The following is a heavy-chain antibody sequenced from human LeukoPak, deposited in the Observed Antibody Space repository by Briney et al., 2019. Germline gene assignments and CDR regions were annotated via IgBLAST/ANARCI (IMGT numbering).Heavy chain of an antibody. CDR1: GFTFSSYA. V-gene: IGHV3-23*01. Sequence: GGSLRLSCPASGFTFSSYAMSWVRQAPGKGLEWVSAISGSGGSTYYADSVKGRFTISRDNSKNTLYLQMNSLRAEDTAVYYCAKDPMVRGVIKEYCQHWGQGTLVTVSS. J-gene: IGHJ1*01. CDR2: ISGSGGST. CDR3: AKDPMVRGVIKEYCQH. D-gene: IGHD3-10*01.